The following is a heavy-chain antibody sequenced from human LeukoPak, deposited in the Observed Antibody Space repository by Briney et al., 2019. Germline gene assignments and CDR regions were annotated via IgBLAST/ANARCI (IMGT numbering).Heavy chain of an antibody. Sequence: GGSLRLSCAASGFTFSSYAMSWVRQAPGKGLEWVSAISGSGGSTYYADSVKGRFTISRDNSKNTLYLQMNSLRAEDTAVYYCAKEIAVTMIVGDGSAFDIWGQGTMVTVSS. J-gene: IGHJ3*02. CDR2: ISGSGGST. CDR1: GFTFSSYA. CDR3: AKEIAVTMIVGDGSAFDI. D-gene: IGHD3-22*01. V-gene: IGHV3-23*01.